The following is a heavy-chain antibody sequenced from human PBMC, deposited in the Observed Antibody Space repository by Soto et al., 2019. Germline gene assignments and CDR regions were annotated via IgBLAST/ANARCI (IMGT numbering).Heavy chain of an antibody. CDR2: IYSGGST. CDR1: GFTVSSNY. V-gene: IGHV3-53*01. Sequence: GGSLRLSCAASGFTVSSNYMSWVRQAPGKGLEWVSVIYSGGSTYYADSVKGRFTISRDNSKNTLYLQMNSLRAEDTAVYYCARIFPYYYDSSGYWPQYFDYWGQGTLVTVSS. CDR3: ARIFPYYYDSSGYWPQYFDY. J-gene: IGHJ4*02. D-gene: IGHD3-22*01.